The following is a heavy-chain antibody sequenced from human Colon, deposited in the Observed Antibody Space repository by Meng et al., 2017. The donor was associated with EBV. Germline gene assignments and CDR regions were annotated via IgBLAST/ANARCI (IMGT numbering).Heavy chain of an antibody. CDR2: ISNSGDDT. CDR3: AKAGDVAYPPYYDRPCDY. CDR1: GFTFSTYV. Sequence: EVPLLEYGGGLVQPGGCLRLACAASGFTFSTYVMSWVRQAPGRGLEWVSSISNSGDDTYYADSVKGRFTISRDNSKNTLYLQMNSLRADDTAIYYCAKAGDVAYPPYYDRPCDYWGQGTVVTVSS. D-gene: IGHD3-22*01. J-gene: IGHJ4*02. V-gene: IGHV3-23*01.